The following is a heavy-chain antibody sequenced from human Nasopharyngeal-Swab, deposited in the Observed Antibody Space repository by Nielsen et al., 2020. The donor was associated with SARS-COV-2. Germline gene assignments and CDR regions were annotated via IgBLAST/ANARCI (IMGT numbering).Heavy chain of an antibody. CDR2: ISGSSGST. CDR1: GFTFKTYA. D-gene: IGHD3-10*01. V-gene: IGHV3-23*01. CDR3: AKTNSGSYCN. Sequence: GGSLRLSCAASGFTFKTYAMTWVRQAPGKGLEWVSVISGSSGSTYYTDSVKGRFTISRDNSKSTLYLQMNSLRAEDTAVYYCAKTNSGSYCNWGQGTLVTVSS. J-gene: IGHJ4*02.